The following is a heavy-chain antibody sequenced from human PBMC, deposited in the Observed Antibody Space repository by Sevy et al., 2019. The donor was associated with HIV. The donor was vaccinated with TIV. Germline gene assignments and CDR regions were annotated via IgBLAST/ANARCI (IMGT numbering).Heavy chain of an antibody. CDR3: TVMVYVAYSYFYAMDV. Sequence: GGSLRLSCTASGFTFGDYAIHWVRQAPGKGLEWVGFIRSKDYGGTTQYAASVEGRFTISRDDSRSTAYLQMNSLKTEDTALYYCTVMVYVAYSYFYAMDVWGQGTTVTVSS. V-gene: IGHV3-49*04. CDR2: IRSKDYGGTT. CDR1: GFTFGDYA. J-gene: IGHJ6*02. D-gene: IGHD2-8*01.